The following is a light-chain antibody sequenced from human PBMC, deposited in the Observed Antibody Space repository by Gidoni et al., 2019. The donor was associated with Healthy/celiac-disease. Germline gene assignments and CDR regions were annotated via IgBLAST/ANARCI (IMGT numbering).Light chain of an antibody. CDR3: QQYNSYS. CDR1: QSISSW. V-gene: IGKV1-5*03. CDR2: KAS. Sequence: DIQMTQSPSTLSASVGDRVTITCRASQSISSWLAWYQQKPGKAPTLLIYKASSLESGVPSRFSGRGSGTEFTLTISSLQPDDFATYYCQQYNSYSFGQGTKLEIK. J-gene: IGKJ2*03.